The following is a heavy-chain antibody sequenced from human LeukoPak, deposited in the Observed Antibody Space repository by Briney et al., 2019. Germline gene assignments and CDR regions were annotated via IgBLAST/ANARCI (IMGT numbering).Heavy chain of an antibody. CDR3: ARVNWNSWFDP. Sequence: PSETLSVTCTVSGCSISSYYWNWIRQPPGKGLEWIGYIYYSGSTNYNPSLKSRVTISVDTSKNQFSLKLSSVTAADTAVYYCARVNWNSWFDPWGQGTLVTVSS. V-gene: IGHV4-59*01. J-gene: IGHJ5*02. CDR1: GCSISSYY. D-gene: IGHD1-7*01. CDR2: IYYSGST.